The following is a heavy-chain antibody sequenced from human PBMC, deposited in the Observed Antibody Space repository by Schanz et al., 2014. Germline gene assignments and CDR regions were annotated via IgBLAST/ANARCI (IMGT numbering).Heavy chain of an antibody. CDR2: IYTSGST. CDR3: ARRKHAFDI. Sequence: EAQLLESGGNLVQPGGSLRLSCAASGFTVSSNYMSWVRQAPGKGLEWVSVIYTSGSTYYADSVRGRFTFSRDNSKNTLYLQMNSLRAEDTAVYYCARRKHAFDIWGQGTMVTVSS. J-gene: IGHJ3*02. V-gene: IGHV3-66*01. CDR1: GFTVSSNY.